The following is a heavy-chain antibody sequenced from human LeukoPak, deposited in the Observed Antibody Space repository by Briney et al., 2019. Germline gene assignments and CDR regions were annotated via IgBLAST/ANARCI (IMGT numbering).Heavy chain of an antibody. V-gene: IGHV3-23*01. D-gene: IGHD4-17*01. CDR3: AKVHRETTLTLVDY. Sequence: GGSLRLSCAASGFTFSSFAMSWVRQAPGKGLEWVSAISGSGGSTYYADSVKGRFTICRDNSKKTPYLRRNSLRAEAPALYYGAKVHRETTLTLVDYWGQGTLVTVSS. J-gene: IGHJ4*02. CDR2: ISGSGGST. CDR1: GFTFSSFA.